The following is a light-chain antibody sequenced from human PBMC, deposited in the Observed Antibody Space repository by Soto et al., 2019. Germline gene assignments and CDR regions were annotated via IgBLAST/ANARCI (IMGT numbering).Light chain of an antibody. Sequence: QSALTQPASVSGSPGQSITISCTGTSGDVGAYNYVSWYQQHPGIAPKLMIYDVSNRPSGVSNRFSGSKSGNTASLTISGLQPEDEADYYCRSYTSTSTRVFGTGTKLTVL. CDR3: RSYTSTSTRV. J-gene: IGLJ1*01. CDR2: DVS. V-gene: IGLV2-14*01. CDR1: SGDVGAYNY.